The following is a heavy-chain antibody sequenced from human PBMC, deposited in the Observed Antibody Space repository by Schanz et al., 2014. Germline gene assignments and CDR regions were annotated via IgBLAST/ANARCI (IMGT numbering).Heavy chain of an antibody. CDR3: ARELRLEYYFDY. D-gene: IGHD4-17*01. J-gene: IGHJ4*02. CDR1: GYTFTGYY. CDR2: INPNSGGT. Sequence: QVQLLQSGAEVKKPGASVKLSCKASGYTFTGYYMHWVRQAPGQGLEWMGRINPNSGGTNYAQKFQGRVTMTRDTSISTAYMELSSLRSDDTAVYYCARELRLEYYFDYWGQGTQVTVSS. V-gene: IGHV1-2*02.